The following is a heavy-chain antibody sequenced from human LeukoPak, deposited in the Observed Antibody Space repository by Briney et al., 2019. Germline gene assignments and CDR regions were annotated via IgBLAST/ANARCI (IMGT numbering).Heavy chain of an antibody. J-gene: IGHJ6*03. CDR3: ARNRVVPAARTFYYYMDV. D-gene: IGHD2-2*01. CDR1: GFTFSTYW. CDR2: IKQDESEK. Sequence: GGSLRLSCAASGFTFSTYWMSWVRQAPGKGLEWVANIKQDESEKYYVDSVKGRFTISRDNAKDSLYLQMNSLRAEDTAVYYCARNRVVPAARTFYYYMDVWGKGTTVTVSS. V-gene: IGHV3-7*01.